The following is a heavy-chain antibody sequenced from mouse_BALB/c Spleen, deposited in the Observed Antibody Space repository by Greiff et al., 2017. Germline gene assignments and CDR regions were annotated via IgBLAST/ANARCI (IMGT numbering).Heavy chain of an antibody. D-gene: IGHD2-3*01. CDR1: GYTFTSYV. Sequence: EVKLQQSGPELVKPGASVKMSCKASGYTFTSYVMHWVKQKPGQGLEWIGYINPYNDGTKYNEKFKGKATLTSDKSSSTAYMELSSLTSEDSAVYYCARSLDGYYPHYAMDYWGQGTSVTVSS. J-gene: IGHJ4*01. CDR3: ARSLDGYYPHYAMDY. CDR2: INPYNDGT. V-gene: IGHV1-14*01.